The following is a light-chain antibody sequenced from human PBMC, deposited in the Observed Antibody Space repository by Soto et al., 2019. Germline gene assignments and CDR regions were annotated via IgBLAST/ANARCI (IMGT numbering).Light chain of an antibody. Sequence: EIVLTQSPGTLSLSLGERATLSCRASESVSSIAWYQQKPGQTPRLLIYGASSRATDIPDRFSGSGSGTDFTLTVSRLEPEDFAVYYCQFYGSSPRTVGQGTKVDIK. CDR2: GAS. CDR1: ESVSS. J-gene: IGKJ1*01. V-gene: IGKV3-20*01. CDR3: QFYGSSPRT.